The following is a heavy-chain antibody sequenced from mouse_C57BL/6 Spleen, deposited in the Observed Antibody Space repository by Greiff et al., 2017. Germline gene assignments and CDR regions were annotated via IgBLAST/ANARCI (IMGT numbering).Heavy chain of an antibody. Sequence: QVQLQQPGAGLVRPGTSVTLSCTASGYTFTSYWMHWVKQRPGQSLEWIGVIDPSDSYTNYTQQFKGKATLTVDTSSSTAYMQHSSLTTEDSSVYYCARTGYRTFYFDYWGQGTTLTVSS. J-gene: IGHJ2*01. D-gene: IGHD2-14*01. CDR2: IDPSDSYT. CDR1: GYTFTSYW. CDR3: ARTGYRTFYFDY. V-gene: IGHV1-59*01.